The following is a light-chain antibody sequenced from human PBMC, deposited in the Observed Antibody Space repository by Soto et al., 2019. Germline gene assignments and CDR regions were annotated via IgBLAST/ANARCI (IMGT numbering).Light chain of an antibody. CDR2: AAS. CDR3: QQSYRTPYT. CDR1: QAISGY. V-gene: IGKV1-39*01. Sequence: DIQMTQSPASLSASVGDRVTVSCRAGQAISGYLNWYQQKPGKAPTLLIFAASTLQSGVPSRFSGSGSGTDFTLTISSLQPEDFATYYCQQSYRTPYTFGQGTKLETK. J-gene: IGKJ2*01.